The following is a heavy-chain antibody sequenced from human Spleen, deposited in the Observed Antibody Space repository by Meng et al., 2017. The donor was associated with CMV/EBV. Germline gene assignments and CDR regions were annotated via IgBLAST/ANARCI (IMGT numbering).Heavy chain of an antibody. CDR3: ARMPLTSAYNLGGMDV. D-gene: IGHD3-16*01. J-gene: IGHJ6*02. V-gene: IGHV2-70*16. CDR2: IDWDDAK. CDR1: GGSVSSGSYY. Sequence: TLSLTCTVSGGSVSSGSYYWSWIRQPPNKALEWLARIDWDDAKFYSTSLKTRLTISMDTSKNQVVLTMTNMDPADTGTYFCARMPLTSAYNLGGMDVWGQGTTVTVSS.